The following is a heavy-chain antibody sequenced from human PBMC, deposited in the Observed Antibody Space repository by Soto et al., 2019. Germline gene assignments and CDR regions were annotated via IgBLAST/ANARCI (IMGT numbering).Heavy chain of an antibody. CDR3: ARDGGDERSFDS. CDR2: VYYSGST. J-gene: IGHJ5*01. CDR1: GDSVSSGTYF. D-gene: IGHD2-21*02. V-gene: IGHV4-61*01. Sequence: PSETLSLTCTVSGDSVSSGTYFWSWIRQPPGKGLEWIGYVYYSGSTNYNPTLKSRLTMSVDTSKNQFSLKLSSVTAADTAVYYRARDGGDERSFDSRGPGTLVT.